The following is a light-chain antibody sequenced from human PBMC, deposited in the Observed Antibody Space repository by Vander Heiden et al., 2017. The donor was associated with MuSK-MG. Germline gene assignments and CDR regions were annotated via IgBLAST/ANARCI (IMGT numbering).Light chain of an antibody. Sequence: DIVMTQSPDSLAVSLGERATINCKSSQTVLYSSDNKNYLAWYQQKPGQPPKLLIYWASTRESGVPDRFSGSGSGTDFTLTISSLQAEDVAVYYCHQHITVPRTFGQGTTVEIK. J-gene: IGKJ1*01. CDR2: WAS. CDR1: QTVLYSSDNKNY. V-gene: IGKV4-1*01. CDR3: HQHITVPRT.